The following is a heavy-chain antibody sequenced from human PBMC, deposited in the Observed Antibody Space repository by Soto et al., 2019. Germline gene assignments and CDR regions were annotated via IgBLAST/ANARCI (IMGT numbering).Heavy chain of an antibody. CDR2: ISSGSSYI. CDR3: ARDVSYCSGGSCYATYAFDI. V-gene: IGHV3-21*01. D-gene: IGHD2-15*01. Sequence: GGSLRLSCAASGFSFSTYSMNWVRRAPGKGLEWVSSISSGSSYIYYADSVKGRFTISRDNAKNSLYLQMNSLRVEDTAVYYCARDVSYCSGGSCYATYAFDIWGQGTMVTVSS. CDR1: GFSFSTYS. J-gene: IGHJ3*02.